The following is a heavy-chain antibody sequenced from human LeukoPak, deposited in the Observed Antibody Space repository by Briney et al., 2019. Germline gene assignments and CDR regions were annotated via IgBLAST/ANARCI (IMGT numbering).Heavy chain of an antibody. D-gene: IGHD2-15*01. CDR2: INPNSGGT. J-gene: IGHJ4*02. CDR1: GYTFTGYY. V-gene: IGHV1-2*02. CDR3: ARSGRRCSGGSCYYWENY. Sequence: GASVKVSCKASGYTFTGYYMHWVRQAPGQGLEWREWINPNSGGTNYAQKFQGRVTMTRDTSISTAYMELSRLRSGDTAVYYCARSGRRCSGGSCYYWENYWGQGTLVTVSS.